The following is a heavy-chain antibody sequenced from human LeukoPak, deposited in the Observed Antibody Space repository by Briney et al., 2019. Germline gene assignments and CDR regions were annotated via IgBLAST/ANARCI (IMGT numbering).Heavy chain of an antibody. J-gene: IGHJ3*02. D-gene: IGHD3-22*01. V-gene: IGHV3-48*01. CDR2: ISSRNSTI. Sequence: GGSLRLSCAASGFTFSSYSMNWVRQAPGKGLEWVSYISSRNSTIYYADSVKGRFTISRDNSKNTLYLQMNSLRAEDTAVYYCAKGHYYDSSGYYSGDAFDIWGQGTMVTVSS. CDR1: GFTFSSYS. CDR3: AKGHYYDSSGYYSGDAFDI.